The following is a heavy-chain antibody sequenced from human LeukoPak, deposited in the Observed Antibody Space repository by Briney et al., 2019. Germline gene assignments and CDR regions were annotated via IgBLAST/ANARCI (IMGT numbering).Heavy chain of an antibody. J-gene: IGHJ6*02. CDR3: ARETLGGRGYYYYGMDV. CDR2: IIPIFGTA. Sequence: SVKVSCTASGGTFSSYAINWVRQAPGQGLEWMGGIIPIFGTANYAQRFQGRVTVTADESTSTAYMELSSLRSEDTAVYYCARETLGGRGYYYYGMDVWGQGTTVTVSS. CDR1: GGTFSSYA. V-gene: IGHV1-69*13. D-gene: IGHD4-23*01.